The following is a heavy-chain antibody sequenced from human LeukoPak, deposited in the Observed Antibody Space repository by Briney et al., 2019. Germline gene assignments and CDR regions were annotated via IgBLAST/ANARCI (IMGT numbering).Heavy chain of an antibody. V-gene: IGHV4-59*08. CDR3: ARVGYCGGDCYGGNYYYYMDV. J-gene: IGHJ6*03. CDR1: GGSISSYY. D-gene: IGHD2-21*01. CDR2: IYYSGST. Sequence: SETLSLTCTVSGGSISSYYWSWIRQPPGKGLEWIGYIYYSGSTNYNPSLKSRVTISVDTSKNQFSLKLSSVTAADTAVYYCARVGYCGGDCYGGNYYYYMDVWGKGTTVTVSS.